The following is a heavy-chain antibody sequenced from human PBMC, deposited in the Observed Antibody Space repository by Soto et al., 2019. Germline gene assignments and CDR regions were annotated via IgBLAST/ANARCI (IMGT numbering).Heavy chain of an antibody. Sequence: QVQLVQSGAEVKKPGASVKVSCKASGYTFTSYGISWVRQAPGQGLEWMGWINAYNGNTNYAQKLQGRVTMTTDTSKSTVYMELRSLRSDDTAVYYCARIHDFGDYGEHYFDYWGQGTLVTVSS. CDR1: GYTFTSYG. CDR3: ARIHDFGDYGEHYFDY. CDR2: INAYNGNT. D-gene: IGHD4-17*01. V-gene: IGHV1-18*01. J-gene: IGHJ4*02.